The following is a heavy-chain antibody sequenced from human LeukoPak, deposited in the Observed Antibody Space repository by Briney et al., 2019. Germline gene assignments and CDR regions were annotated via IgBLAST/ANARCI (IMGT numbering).Heavy chain of an antibody. CDR3: ARGYSYGSIVPTGY. CDR2: IYDSGST. CDR1: GGSIRSSYYY. V-gene: IGHV4-39*01. D-gene: IGHD5-18*01. Sequence: SETLSLTCTVSGGSIRSSYYYWGWIRQPPGKGLEWIGSIYDSGSTYYNPSLKSRVTISVDTSKNQFSLKLNSVTAADTAVYYCARGYSYGSIVPTGYWGQGTLVTVSS. J-gene: IGHJ4*02.